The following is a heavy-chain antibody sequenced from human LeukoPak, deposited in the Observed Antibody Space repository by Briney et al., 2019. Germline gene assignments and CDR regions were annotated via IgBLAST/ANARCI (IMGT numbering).Heavy chain of an antibody. CDR3: ARDKASRPEYFQH. V-gene: IGHV1-18*01. CDR2: ISGYHGNT. CDR1: GYTFTSNG. J-gene: IGHJ1*01. Sequence: ASVKVSCKASGYTFTSNGISWMRQAPGQGLEWMGWISGYHGNTNYAQKVQGRVTMTTDTSTSTAYMELRSLRSDDTAVYYCARDKASRPEYFQHWGQGTLVIVSS.